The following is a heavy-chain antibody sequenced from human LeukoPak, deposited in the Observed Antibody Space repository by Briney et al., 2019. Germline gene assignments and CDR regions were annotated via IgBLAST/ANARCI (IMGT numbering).Heavy chain of an antibody. J-gene: IGHJ3*02. D-gene: IGHD2-2*01. CDR3: ARLALPAAVGAFHI. Sequence: SETLSLTCAVYGGSFSGYYWSWIRQPPGKGLEWIGEINHSGSTNYNPSLKSRVTISVDTSKNQFSLKLSSVTAADTAVYYCARLALPAAVGAFHIWGQGTMVIVSS. V-gene: IGHV4-34*01. CDR2: INHSGST. CDR1: GGSFSGYY.